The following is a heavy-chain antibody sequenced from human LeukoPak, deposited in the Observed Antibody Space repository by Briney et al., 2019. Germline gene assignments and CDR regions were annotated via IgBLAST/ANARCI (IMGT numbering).Heavy chain of an antibody. J-gene: IGHJ3*02. V-gene: IGHV3-23*01. D-gene: IGHD6-19*01. CDR1: GLTLSSYA. CDR3: AKGHSSGWYSDAFDI. CDR2: ITTIGSNT. Sequence: GGSLTLSCAASGLTLSSYAIRWVRHAPGKVLEWVSTITTIGSNTYYADSVKGRFTISRDNSKNTLHLQMNSLRADDTAVYYCAKGHSSGWYSDAFDIWGQGTMVTVSS.